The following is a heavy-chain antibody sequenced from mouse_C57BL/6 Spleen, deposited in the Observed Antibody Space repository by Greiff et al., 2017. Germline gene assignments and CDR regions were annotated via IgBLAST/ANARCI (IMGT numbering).Heavy chain of an antibody. CDR2: IDPETGGT. D-gene: IGHD2-4*01. Sequence: QVQLQQSGAELVRPGASVTLSCKASGYTFTDYEMHWVKQTPVHGLEWIGAIDPETGGTAYNQKFKGKAILTADKTSSPAYMELRSLTSEDSAVYYCTRSGDYDAYFDYWGQGTTLTVSS. V-gene: IGHV1-15*01. CDR1: GYTFTDYE. CDR3: TRSGDYDAYFDY. J-gene: IGHJ2*01.